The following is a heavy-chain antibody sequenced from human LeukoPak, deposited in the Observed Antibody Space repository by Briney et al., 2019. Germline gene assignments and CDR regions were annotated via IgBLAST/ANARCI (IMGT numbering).Heavy chain of an antibody. Sequence: SETLSLTCTVSGGSISSHYWSWIRQPAGKGLVWIGRIYPSGSTNYNPSLKSRVTMSVATSKNQFSLNLSSVTAADTAVYYCARAVGRSFDYWGQGTLVTVSS. CDR1: GGSISSHY. D-gene: IGHD1-14*01. J-gene: IGHJ4*02. CDR3: ARAVGRSFDY. CDR2: IYPSGST. V-gene: IGHV4-4*07.